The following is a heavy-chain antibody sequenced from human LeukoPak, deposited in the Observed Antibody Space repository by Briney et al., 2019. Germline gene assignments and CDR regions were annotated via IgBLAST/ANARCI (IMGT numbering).Heavy chain of an antibody. CDR1: GFTSDDYA. J-gene: IGHJ3*02. D-gene: IGHD4-23*01. CDR3: AKSYINYGGNSADAFDI. Sequence: PGRSLRLSCAASGFTSDDYAMHWVRQAPGKGLEWVSGISRNSDTIGYADSVKGGFTISRDNAKNSLYLQINSLRVEDMALYYCAKSYINYGGNSADAFDIWGQGTMVTVSS. CDR2: ISRNSDTI. V-gene: IGHV3-9*02.